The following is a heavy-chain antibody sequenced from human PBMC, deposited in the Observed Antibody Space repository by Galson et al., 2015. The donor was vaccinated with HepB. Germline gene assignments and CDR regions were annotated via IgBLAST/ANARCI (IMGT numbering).Heavy chain of an antibody. V-gene: IGHV3-49*04. Sequence: SLRLSCAASGFTFGDYAMSWVRQAPGKGLEWVGFIRGKAYGGTTEYAASVKGRFTISRDDSKSIAYLQMNSLKTEDTAVYYCTSGPIAVAGDYWGQGTLVTVSS. J-gene: IGHJ4*02. D-gene: IGHD6-19*01. CDR1: GFTFGDYA. CDR2: IRGKAYGGTT. CDR3: TSGPIAVAGDY.